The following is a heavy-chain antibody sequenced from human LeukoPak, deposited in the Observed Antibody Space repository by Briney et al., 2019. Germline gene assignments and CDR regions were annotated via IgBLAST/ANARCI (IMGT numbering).Heavy chain of an antibody. CDR2: ISSSGGNT. CDR3: ASGLGTTVTYYFDY. Sequence: GGSLRLSCVDSGFTFSSNAMSWVRQAPGKGLEWVSGISSSGGNTYYADSVKGRFTISRDNSKNTLYLQMNSLRAEDTAVYYCASGLGTTVTYYFDYWGQGTLVTVSS. D-gene: IGHD4-17*01. J-gene: IGHJ4*02. CDR1: GFTFSSNA. V-gene: IGHV3-23*01.